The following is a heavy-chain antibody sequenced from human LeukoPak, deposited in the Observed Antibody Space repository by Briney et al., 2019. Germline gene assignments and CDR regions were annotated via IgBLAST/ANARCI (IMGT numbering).Heavy chain of an antibody. V-gene: IGHV3-23*01. CDR3: ARERNLMSRAFDI. CDR1: GFTFSSYA. Sequence: PGGSLRLSCAASGFTFSSYAMSWVRQAPGKGLEWVSVITDSGGSTYYADSVKGRFTISRDNSKNTLYLQMNSLRAEDTAVYYCARERNLMSRAFDIWGQGTMVTASS. D-gene: IGHD5/OR15-5a*01. J-gene: IGHJ3*02. CDR2: ITDSGGST.